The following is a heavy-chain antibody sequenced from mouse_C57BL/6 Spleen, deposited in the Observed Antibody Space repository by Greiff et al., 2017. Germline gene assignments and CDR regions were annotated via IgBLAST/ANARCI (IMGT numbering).Heavy chain of an antibody. J-gene: IGHJ2*01. CDR1: GYAFSSSW. Sequence: QVQLQQSGPELVKPGASVKISCKASGYAFSSSWMNWVKQRPGKGLEWIGRIYPGDGDTNYNGKFKGKATLTADKSSSTAYMQLSSLTSEDSAVYYCERRYYDGLSALISFDYWGQGTTLTASS. V-gene: IGHV1-82*01. CDR3: ERRYYDGLSALISFDY. CDR2: IYPGDGDT. D-gene: IGHD1-1*01.